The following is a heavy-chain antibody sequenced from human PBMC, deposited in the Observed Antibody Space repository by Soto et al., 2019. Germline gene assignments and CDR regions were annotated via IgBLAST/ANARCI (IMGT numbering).Heavy chain of an antibody. CDR2: INDSGST. CDR1: GASLSGYY. Sequence: SETLSLTCAVSGASLSGYYRSWIRQPPGKGLEWIGEINDSGSTSYNPSLKSRVTISVDTSKNQFSLKLTSVTAADTAVYYCAKHLGFCSGDGCYRGFDCWGQGTLVTVS. D-gene: IGHD2-15*01. J-gene: IGHJ4*02. V-gene: IGHV4-34*01. CDR3: AKHLGFCSGDGCYRGFDC.